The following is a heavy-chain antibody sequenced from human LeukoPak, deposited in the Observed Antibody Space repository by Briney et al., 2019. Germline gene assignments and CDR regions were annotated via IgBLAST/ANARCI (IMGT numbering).Heavy chain of an antibody. Sequence: ATVKVSCKASVYTFTSYGNSWLRQDPGQGLEWMGWISAYNDNTNYAQKLHARVTMTTDTSTTTAYIQLRSLRSDDTAAYYCARYFVAVRAALDFDYRGQGTLVTVSS. D-gene: IGHD2-2*01. CDR3: ARYFVAVRAALDFDY. CDR1: VYTFTSYG. J-gene: IGHJ4*02. V-gene: IGHV1-18*01. CDR2: ISAYNDNT.